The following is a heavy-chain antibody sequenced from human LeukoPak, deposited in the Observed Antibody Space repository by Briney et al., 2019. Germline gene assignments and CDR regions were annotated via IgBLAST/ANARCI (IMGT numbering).Heavy chain of an antibody. CDR3: AKDSIKYCSSTSCYWAY. D-gene: IGHD2-2*01. Sequence: PGGSLRLSCAASGFTFSSYGMHWVRQAPGKGLEWVAFIRYDRSNKYYADSVKGRFTISRDNSKNTLYLQMNSLRAEDTAVYYCAKDSIKYCSSTSCYWAYWGQGTLVTVSS. J-gene: IGHJ4*02. CDR1: GFTFSSYG. V-gene: IGHV3-30*02. CDR2: IRYDRSNK.